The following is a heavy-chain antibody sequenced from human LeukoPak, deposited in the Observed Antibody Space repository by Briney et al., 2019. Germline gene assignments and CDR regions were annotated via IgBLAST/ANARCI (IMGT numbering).Heavy chain of an antibody. V-gene: IGHV3-48*03. CDR2: ISSSSSSI. CDR3: ARAGMDGRGYYQGFDY. J-gene: IGHJ4*02. CDR1: GFTFSSYE. D-gene: IGHD3-22*01. Sequence: GGSLRLSCAASGFTFSSYEMNWVRQAPGKGLEWLSYISSSSSSISYADSVKGRFTISRDNAKNSLFLQMNSLRAEDTALYYCARAGMDGRGYYQGFDYWGQGTLVTVSS.